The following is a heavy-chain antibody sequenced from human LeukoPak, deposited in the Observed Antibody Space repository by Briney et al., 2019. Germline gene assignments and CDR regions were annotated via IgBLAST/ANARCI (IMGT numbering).Heavy chain of an antibody. CDR3: ARHLPDDFWSGSGYYFDY. CDR1: GGSISSYY. Sequence: PSETLSLTCTVSGGSISSYYWSWIRQPPGKGLEWIGDIYYSGSTNYNPSLKSRVTISVDTSKNQFSLKLSSVTAADTAVYYCARHLPDDFWSGSGYYFDYWGQGTLVTVSS. V-gene: IGHV4-59*08. CDR2: IYYSGST. J-gene: IGHJ4*02. D-gene: IGHD3-3*01.